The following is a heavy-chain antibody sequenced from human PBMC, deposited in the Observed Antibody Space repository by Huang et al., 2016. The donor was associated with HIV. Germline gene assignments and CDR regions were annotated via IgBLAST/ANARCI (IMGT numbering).Heavy chain of an antibody. CDR1: GYSFSTYW. Sequence: EVQLVQSGAEVKKPGESLKISCKGSGYSFSTYWIGWVRQIPGKGLEWRGMIFPCDTDTRDSPAGQGQVTISADKSISTAYLQWSSLKASDTAMYYCASTASYSGSYRGAFDIWGQGTMVTVSS. V-gene: IGHV5-51*03. J-gene: IGHJ3*02. CDR2: IFPCDTDT. CDR3: ASTASYSGSYRGAFDI. D-gene: IGHD1-26*01.